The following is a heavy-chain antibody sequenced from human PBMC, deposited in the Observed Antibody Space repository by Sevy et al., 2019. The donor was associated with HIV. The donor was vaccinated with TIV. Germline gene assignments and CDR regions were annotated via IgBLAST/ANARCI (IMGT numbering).Heavy chain of an antibody. D-gene: IGHD3-3*01. CDR2: ISHTGDNI. CDR3: AGRKVGDFWSGSLRGPWAGGPLFDY. V-gene: IGHV3-23*01. CDR1: GFTFSSYA. J-gene: IGHJ4*02. Sequence: GGSLRLSCAASGFTFSSYAMTWVRQAPGKGLEWVSSISHTGDNIYYADSVRGRFTISRDNSKSTLYLHMSSLGAEDTAVYYCAGRKVGDFWSGSLRGPWAGGPLFDYWGQGTLVTVSS.